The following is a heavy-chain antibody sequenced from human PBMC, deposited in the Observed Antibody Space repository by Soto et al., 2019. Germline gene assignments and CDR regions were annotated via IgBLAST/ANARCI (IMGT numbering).Heavy chain of an antibody. CDR3: ASHKVYGDYHFDY. CDR1: GGSISSSF. CDR2: IYSSGNT. D-gene: IGHD4-17*01. J-gene: IGHJ4*02. V-gene: IGHV4-59*08. Sequence: SETLSLTCTVSGGSISSSFWNWVRQPPGKGLEWIGYIYSSGNTNYNPSLKSRVTMSVDTSKNQFSLKLSSVTAADTVVYYCASHKVYGDYHFDYWGQGTLVTVSS.